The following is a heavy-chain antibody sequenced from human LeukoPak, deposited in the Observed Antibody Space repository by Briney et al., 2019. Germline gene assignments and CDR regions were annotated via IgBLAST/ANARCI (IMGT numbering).Heavy chain of an antibody. V-gene: IGHV4-59*01. CDR1: GGSISSYY. CDR3: ARDRWDGGGQSNYYYYMDV. Sequence: SETLSLTCTVSGGSISSYYWSWIRQPPGKGLEWIGYIYYSGSTNYNPSLKSRVTISVDTSKNQFSLKLSSVTAADTAVYYCARDRWDGGGQSNYYYYMDVWGKGTTVTVSS. J-gene: IGHJ6*03. CDR2: IYYSGST. D-gene: IGHD4-23*01.